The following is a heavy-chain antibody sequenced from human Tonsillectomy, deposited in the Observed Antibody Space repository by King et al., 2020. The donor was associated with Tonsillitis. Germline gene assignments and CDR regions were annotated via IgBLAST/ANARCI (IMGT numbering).Heavy chain of an antibody. CDR1: GGSISSSSYY. Sequence: LQLQESGPGLVKPSETLSLTCTVSGGSISSSSYYWGWIRQPPGKGLEWIGSIYYSGSTYYNPSLKSRVTISVDTSKNQFSLKLSSVTAADTAVYYCAHYESSGYYYKIDAFDIWGQGTLVTVSS. V-gene: IGHV4-39*01. D-gene: IGHD3-22*01. CDR3: AHYESSGYYYKIDAFDI. CDR2: IYYSGST. J-gene: IGHJ3*02.